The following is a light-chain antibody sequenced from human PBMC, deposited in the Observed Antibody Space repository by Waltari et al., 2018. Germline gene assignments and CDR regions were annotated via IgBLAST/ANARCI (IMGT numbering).Light chain of an antibody. CDR2: ASS. J-gene: IGKJ3*01. V-gene: IGKV3-20*01. CDR3: QEYGSSPPKFS. Sequence: EVVLTQSPATVSLSPGERATLSCRANQRVSTSRLAWYQQRPGQSPTLVIYASSTRATGIPDRFSGSGSGTDFTLTISRLEPEDFGVYYCQEYGSSPPKFSFGPGTKV. CDR1: QRVSTSR.